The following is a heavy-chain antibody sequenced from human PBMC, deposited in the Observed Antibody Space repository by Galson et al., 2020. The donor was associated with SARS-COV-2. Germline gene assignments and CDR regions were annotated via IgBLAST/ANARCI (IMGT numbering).Heavy chain of an antibody. J-gene: IGHJ4*02. V-gene: IGHV1-46*01. CDR1: GYTFTSYY. CDR3: ARITSGWLRFEAGDDY. Sequence: GESLKISCKASGYTFTSYYMHLVRQAPGQGLEWMGIINPSGGSTSYAQKFQGRVTMTRDTSTSTVYMELSSLRSEDTAVYYCARITSGWLRFEAGDDYWGQGTLVTVSS. D-gene: IGHD5-12*01. CDR2: INPSGGST.